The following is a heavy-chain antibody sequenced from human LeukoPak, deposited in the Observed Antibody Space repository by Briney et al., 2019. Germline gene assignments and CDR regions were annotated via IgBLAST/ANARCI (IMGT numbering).Heavy chain of an antibody. Sequence: GGSLRLSCAASGFTFSNYAMDWVRQAPGQGLEWVSGISGSGTTHYADSVRGRFTISRDNSKNTLYLQMNSLRAEDTAVYHCAKGYDSGVFPPEYSGEGALVTVSS. D-gene: IGHD3-22*01. CDR2: ISGSGTT. CDR1: GFTFSNYA. CDR3: AKGYDSGVFPPEY. V-gene: IGHV3-23*01. J-gene: IGHJ4*02.